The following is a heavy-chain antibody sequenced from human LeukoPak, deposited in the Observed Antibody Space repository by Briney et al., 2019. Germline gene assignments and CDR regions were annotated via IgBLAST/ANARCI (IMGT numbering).Heavy chain of an antibody. J-gene: IGHJ4*02. V-gene: IGHV5-51*01. CDR2: IYPGDSDT. D-gene: IGHD3-3*01. CDR1: GYSFTSYW. CDR3: ASSIRYYDFWSGYYTSYYFDY. Sequence: GESLKISCKGSGYSFTSYWIGWVRQMPGKGLEWMGIIYPGDSDTRYSPSFQGQVTISADKSISTAYLQWSSLKASDTAMYYCASSIRYYDFWSGYYTSYYFDYWGQGTLVTVSS.